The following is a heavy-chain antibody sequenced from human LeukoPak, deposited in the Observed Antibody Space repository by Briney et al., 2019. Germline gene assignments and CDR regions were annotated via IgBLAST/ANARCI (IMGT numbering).Heavy chain of an antibody. CDR2: IYYSGST. V-gene: IGHV4-59*01. J-gene: IGHJ3*02. CDR3: ARGASVRSGTFDI. CDR1: GGSMSSYY. D-gene: IGHD4-11*01. Sequence: SETLSLTCTVSGGSMSSYYWSWIRQPPGKGLEWIGYIYYSGSTNYNPSLKSRLTISVDTSKNQLSLRLTSVTAADAAVYYCARGASVRSGTFDIWGQGTMVTVSS.